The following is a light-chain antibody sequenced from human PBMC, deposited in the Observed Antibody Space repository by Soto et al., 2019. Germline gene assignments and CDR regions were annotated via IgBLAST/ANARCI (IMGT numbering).Light chain of an antibody. J-gene: IGLJ1*01. CDR3: CSYAGPTTYYV. CDR2: EVN. CDR1: SSDVGNYDL. Sequence: QSALTQPASVSGSPGQSITISCTGTSSDVGNYDLVSWFLHHPGKAPKLLIYEVNERPSGVSNRFSGSKSGNTASLTISGXXXXXXXXYYCCSYAGPTTYYVFGPGTKLTVL. V-gene: IGLV2-23*02.